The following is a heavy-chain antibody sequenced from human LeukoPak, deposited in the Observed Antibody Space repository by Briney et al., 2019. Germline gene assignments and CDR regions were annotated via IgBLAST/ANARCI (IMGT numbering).Heavy chain of an antibody. D-gene: IGHD6-13*01. Sequence: GGSLRLSCAASGFTFSNNAMSWVRQAPGKGLEWVSAISNSGDTTYYADCVKGRFTISRDNSKNTLYLQMNSLRAEDTAVYYCAEDRDYGSRKGWFDPWGQGTLVTVSS. CDR2: ISNSGDTT. CDR3: AEDRDYGSRKGWFDP. J-gene: IGHJ5*02. V-gene: IGHV3-23*01. CDR1: GFTFSNNA.